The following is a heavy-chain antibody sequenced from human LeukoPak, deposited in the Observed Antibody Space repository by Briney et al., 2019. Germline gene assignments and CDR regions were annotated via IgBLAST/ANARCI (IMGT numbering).Heavy chain of an antibody. J-gene: IGHJ6*03. Sequence: PGGSLRLSCAASGFTFSSYGMHWVRQAPGKGLEWVAVISYDGSNKYYADSVKGRFTISRDNSKNTLYLQMNSLRAEDTAVYYCAKDPATLEYRNYYYYMDVWGKGTTVTVSS. D-gene: IGHD6-6*01. V-gene: IGHV3-30*18. CDR2: ISYDGSNK. CDR1: GFTFSSYG. CDR3: AKDPATLEYRNYYYYMDV.